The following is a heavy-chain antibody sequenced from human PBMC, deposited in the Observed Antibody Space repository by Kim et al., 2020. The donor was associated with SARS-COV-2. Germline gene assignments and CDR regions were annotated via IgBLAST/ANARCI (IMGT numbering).Heavy chain of an antibody. J-gene: IGHJ4*01. Sequence: GGSLRLSCAASGLTLRSYAMNWVRQGPGKGLEWVSSITRGGDTYYAASVKGRFTISRDNLKDTLSLQMNSLRAEDTGNYYCVPCVTLAVSSGWCTFFDH. V-gene: IGHV3-23*01. CDR3: VPCVTLAVSSGWCTFFDH. CDR1: GLTLRSYA. D-gene: IGHD6-19*01. CDR2: ITRGGDT.